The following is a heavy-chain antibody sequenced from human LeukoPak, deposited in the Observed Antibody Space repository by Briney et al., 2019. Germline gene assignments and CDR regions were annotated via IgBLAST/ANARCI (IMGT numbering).Heavy chain of an antibody. D-gene: IGHD3-3*01. CDR1: GFTFSTFS. V-gene: IGHV3-30*04. J-gene: IGHJ6*02. CDR2: LSYDGRDK. Sequence: GRSLRLSCAASGFTFSTFSMHWVRQAPGTGLEWVAVLSYDGRDKHYADSAKGRFTISRDNAKNTLYLQMNSLRAEDMAVYYCAKDLWNYGMDVWGQGTTVTVSS. CDR3: AKDLWNYGMDV.